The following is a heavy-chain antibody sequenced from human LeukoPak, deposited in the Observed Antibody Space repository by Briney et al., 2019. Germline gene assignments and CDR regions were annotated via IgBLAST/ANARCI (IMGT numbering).Heavy chain of an antibody. D-gene: IGHD1-7*01. CDR3: ARLPTGTTRFLVDY. V-gene: IGHV4-34*01. CDR2: INHSGST. CDR1: GGSFSGYY. Sequence: ETLSLTCAVYGGSFSGYYWSWLRQPPGKGLEGIGEINHSGSTNYNPSLKSRVTISVDTSKNQFSLKLSSVTAADTAVYYCARLPTGTTRFLVDYWGQGTLVTVSS. J-gene: IGHJ4*02.